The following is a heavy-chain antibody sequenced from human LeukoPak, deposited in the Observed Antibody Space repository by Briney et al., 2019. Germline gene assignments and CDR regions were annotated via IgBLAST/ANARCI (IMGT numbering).Heavy chain of an antibody. V-gene: IGHV5-51*01. D-gene: IGHD6-19*01. CDR2: IYPGDSDT. J-gene: IGHJ4*02. CDR1: GYSFICYW. CDR3: ASKGSSGCYFY. Sequence: GESLKISCMGSGYSFICYWIGWVRQMPGKGLEGMGIIYPGDSDTRYSPSFQGQVTISADKSLSTAYLQWSNLKASDSAMDYCASKGSSGCYFYWGQGTLVTVSP.